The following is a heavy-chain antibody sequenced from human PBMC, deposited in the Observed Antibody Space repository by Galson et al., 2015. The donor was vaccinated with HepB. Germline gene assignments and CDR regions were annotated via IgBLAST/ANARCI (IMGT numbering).Heavy chain of an antibody. D-gene: IGHD6-19*01. CDR1: GFTFSSYS. J-gene: IGHJ6*02. Sequence: SLRLSCAASGFTFSSYSIHWVRQAPGKGLEWVSYISSGSTNIHYADSVKGRFTISRDNAKNSLYLQMNSLRDEDTAVYYCARPPGSGWSFYGMDVWGQGTTVTVSS. V-gene: IGHV3-48*02. CDR2: ISSGSTNI. CDR3: ARPPGSGWSFYGMDV.